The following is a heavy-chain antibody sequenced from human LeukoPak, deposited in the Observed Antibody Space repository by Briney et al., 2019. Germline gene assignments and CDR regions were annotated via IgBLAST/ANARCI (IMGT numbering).Heavy chain of an antibody. CDR3: ATRIGPNSNTWTDAFDI. V-gene: IGHV5-51*01. D-gene: IGHD1-20*01. J-gene: IGHJ3*02. CDR2: IQPTDSHT. Sequence: GESLKISCKASGYIFSTYWIGRAPQRPGEGLDWMGNIQPTDSHTRYSPSCDGQVTQSADKSISTAYLQSSRLEPSETAMYYCATRIGPNSNTWTDAFDIWGGGTRVTVYS. CDR1: GYIFSTYW.